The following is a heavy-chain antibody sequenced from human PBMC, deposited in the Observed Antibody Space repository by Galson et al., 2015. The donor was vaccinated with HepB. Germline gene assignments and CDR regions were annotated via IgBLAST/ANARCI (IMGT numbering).Heavy chain of an antibody. D-gene: IGHD5-24*01. V-gene: IGHV1-46*01. CDR1: GYTFTSYY. J-gene: IGHJ4*02. CDR2: INPSGGST. Sequence: SVKVSCKASGYTFTSYYMHWVRQAPGQGLEWMGIINPSGGSTSYAQKLQGRVTMTTDTSTSTGYMELSSLRSEDTAVYYCARESRRDGYNRGSFGYWGQGTLVTVSS. CDR3: ARESRRDGYNRGSFGY.